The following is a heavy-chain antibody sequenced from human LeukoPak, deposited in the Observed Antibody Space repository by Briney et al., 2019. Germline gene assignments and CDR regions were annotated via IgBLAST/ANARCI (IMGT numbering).Heavy chain of an antibody. CDR2: IKTDGSTT. J-gene: IGHJ3*02. D-gene: IGHD6-19*01. CDR3: ARVWGSGWYGDAFDI. V-gene: IGHV3-74*01. CDR1: GFTFSSSW. Sequence: GGSLRLSCAVSGFTFSSSWMHWVRQAPGKGLVWVSHIKTDGSTTAYADSVKGRFTISRDNAKNSLYLQMNSLRAEDTALYHCARVWGSGWYGDAFDIWGQGTMVTVSS.